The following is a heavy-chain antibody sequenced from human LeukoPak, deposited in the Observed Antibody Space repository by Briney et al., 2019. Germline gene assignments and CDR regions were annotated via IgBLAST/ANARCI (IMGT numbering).Heavy chain of an antibody. CDR2: ISGSGSYT. D-gene: IGHD3-22*01. V-gene: IGHV3-23*01. J-gene: IGHJ4*02. Sequence: GGSLRLSCAASGFTFSSYAMSWVRQAPGKGLGWVSAISGSGSYTDYADSVKGRFTISKDNSKNTLYMRMSSLRAEDTALYYCAKRRYDSSGHFDSWGQGTLVTVSS. CDR3: AKRRYDSSGHFDS. CDR1: GFTFSSYA.